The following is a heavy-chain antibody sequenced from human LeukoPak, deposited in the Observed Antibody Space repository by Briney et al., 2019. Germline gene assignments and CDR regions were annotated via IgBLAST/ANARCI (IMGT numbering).Heavy chain of an antibody. V-gene: IGHV3-30-3*01. Sequence: PGGSLRLSCAASGFTFSSYAMHWVRQAPGKGLEWVAVISYDGSNKYYADSVKGRFTISRDNSKNTLYLQMNSLRAEDTAVYYCARDSYGMDVWGQGTTVTASS. J-gene: IGHJ6*02. CDR2: ISYDGSNK. CDR3: ARDSYGMDV. CDR1: GFTFSSYA.